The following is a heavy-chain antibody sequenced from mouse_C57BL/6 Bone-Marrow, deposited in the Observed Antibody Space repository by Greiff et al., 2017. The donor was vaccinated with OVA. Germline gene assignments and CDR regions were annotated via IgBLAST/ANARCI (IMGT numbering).Heavy chain of an antibody. D-gene: IGHD2-13*01. CDR3: AKSNKYSDYAAWFAY. V-gene: IGHV1-26*01. Sequence: EVQLQQSGPELVKPGASVKISCKASGYTFTDYYMNWVKQSHGKSLEWIGDINPNNGGTSYNQKFKGKATLTVDKSSSTAYMELRSLTSEDSAVYYCAKSNKYSDYAAWFAYWGQGTLVTVSA. CDR2: INPNNGGT. J-gene: IGHJ3*01. CDR1: GYTFTDYY.